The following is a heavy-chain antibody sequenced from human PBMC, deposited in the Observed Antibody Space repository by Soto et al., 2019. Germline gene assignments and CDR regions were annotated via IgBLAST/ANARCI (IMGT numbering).Heavy chain of an antibody. CDR1: GFTFSSYS. J-gene: IGHJ4*02. V-gene: IGHV3-21*01. CDR3: ARDRATVTPFDY. CDR2: ISSSSSYI. Sequence: EVQLVESGGGLVKPGGSLRLSCVASGFTFSSYSMNWVRQAPGKGLEWVSSISSSSSYIYYADSVKGRFTISRDNAKNSLYLQMNSLRAEDTAVYYCARDRATVTPFDYWGQGTLVTVSS. D-gene: IGHD4-17*01.